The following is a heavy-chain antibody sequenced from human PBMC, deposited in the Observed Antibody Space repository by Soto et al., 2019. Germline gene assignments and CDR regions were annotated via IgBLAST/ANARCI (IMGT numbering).Heavy chain of an antibody. Sequence: SETLSLTCSVSLDSISNSYWTWIRQPAGKGLEWIGHIYSSVNAIYNPSLKSRVTMSLDTSKNQFSLSLKSVTAADTAIYYCAKGRGFYSDNYFDPWGQGTQVTVSS. J-gene: IGHJ5*02. V-gene: IGHV4-4*07. CDR3: AKGRGFYSDNYFDP. CDR1: LDSISNSY. CDR2: IYSSVNA. D-gene: IGHD3-22*01.